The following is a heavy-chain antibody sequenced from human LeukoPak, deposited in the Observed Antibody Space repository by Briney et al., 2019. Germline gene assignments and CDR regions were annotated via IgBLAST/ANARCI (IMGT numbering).Heavy chain of an antibody. J-gene: IGHJ4*02. D-gene: IGHD1-26*01. CDR3: ARRKNLVGATDY. Sequence: SETLSLTCTVAGGSISISSYYWGWIRQPPGEGLEWIGSIYYSGSTYYNPSLKSRVTMSVDTSKNQFSLKMSSVAAADAAVYSCARRKNLVGATDYWGQGTLVTVSS. CDR1: GGSISISSYY. V-gene: IGHV4-39*01. CDR2: IYYSGST.